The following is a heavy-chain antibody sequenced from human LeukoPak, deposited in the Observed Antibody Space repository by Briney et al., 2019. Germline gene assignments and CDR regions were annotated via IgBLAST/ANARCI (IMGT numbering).Heavy chain of an antibody. CDR2: IYTSGNT. D-gene: IGHD5-12*01. J-gene: IGHJ3*02. CDR1: GVSISTYY. Sequence: SETLSLTCTVSGVSISTYYWSWVRQPAGKGLEWIGRIYTSGNTNYNPSLSSRVTMSVDTSKNQSSLNLTSVTAADTAIYYCAREATVTARAFDIWGQGTLVTVSS. CDR3: AREATVTARAFDI. V-gene: IGHV4-4*07.